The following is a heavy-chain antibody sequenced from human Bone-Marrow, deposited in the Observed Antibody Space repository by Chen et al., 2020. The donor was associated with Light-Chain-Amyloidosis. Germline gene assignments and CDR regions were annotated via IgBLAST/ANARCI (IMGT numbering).Heavy chain of an antibody. CDR1: GGSISNYY. D-gene: IGHD6-19*01. CDR3: ARGGWVHAFDI. CDR2: VHTSGTT. J-gene: IGHJ3*02. V-gene: IGHV4-59*01. Sequence: QVQLQESGPGLVRPSETLSLTCTVSGGSISNYYWSWIRQPPGKGLEWIGYVHTSGTTNYKASLESRVTISADTSRNQFSLKMNLVTAADTAVYYCARGGWVHAFDIWGRGTTVIVSS.